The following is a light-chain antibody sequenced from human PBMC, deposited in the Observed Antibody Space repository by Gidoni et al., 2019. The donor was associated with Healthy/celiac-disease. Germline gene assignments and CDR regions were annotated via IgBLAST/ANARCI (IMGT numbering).Light chain of an antibody. V-gene: IGKV1-39*01. CDR3: QQSYSTPRT. CDR2: AAS. Sequence: DIQMTQSPSSLSASVGDRVTITCRSSQSISSYLNWYQQKPGKAPKLLIYAASSLQRGVPSRFSGSGSGTDFTLTISSLQPEDFATYYCQQSYSTPRTFXQXTQVEIK. CDR1: QSISSY. J-gene: IGKJ1*01.